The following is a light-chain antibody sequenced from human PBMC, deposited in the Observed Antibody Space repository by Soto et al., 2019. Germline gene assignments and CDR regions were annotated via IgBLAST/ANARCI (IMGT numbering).Light chain of an antibody. CDR1: QSVLFSSNNNNY. CDR2: WAS. Sequence: DIVMTQSPDSLAVSLGERATINCKSSQSVLFSSNNNNYLAWYQQKPGQPPKLLIYWASTRESGVPDRFSGAGSGTDFSLIISNLQAEDVAIYYCQQYYSTSLTFGGGTKVEV. J-gene: IGKJ4*01. V-gene: IGKV4-1*01. CDR3: QQYYSTSLT.